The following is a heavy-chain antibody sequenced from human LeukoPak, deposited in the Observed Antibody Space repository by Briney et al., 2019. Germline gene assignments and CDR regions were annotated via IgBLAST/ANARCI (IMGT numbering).Heavy chain of an antibody. Sequence: PSETVSLTCTVPVGSISGYYWSWIRQPPGKGLEWIGYIYSSGSTTYNSSLKSRVTISVDTSKNQFSLKLSSMTAADTAVYYCARRAVAENYFDYWGQGTLVTVSS. CDR1: VGSISGYY. J-gene: IGHJ4*02. CDR3: ARRAVAENYFDY. D-gene: IGHD6-19*01. V-gene: IGHV4-4*09. CDR2: IYSSGST.